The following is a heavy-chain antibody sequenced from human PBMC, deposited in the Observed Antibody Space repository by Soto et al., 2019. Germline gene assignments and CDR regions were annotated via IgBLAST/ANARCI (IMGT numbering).Heavy chain of an antibody. CDR2: IRSRSKTI. CDR1: GFSFSDYY. Sequence: QEELVESGGGLVRPGGSLKLSCAASGFSFSDYYMSWIRQAPGKGLEWVSDIRSRSKTIFYADSVKGRFTISRDNAKNTIYLQMDSLRAEDTAVYYCARDTTLTTFDKWGHGTLVTVSS. CDR3: ARDTTLTTFDK. J-gene: IGHJ4*01. D-gene: IGHD1-1*01. V-gene: IGHV3-11*01.